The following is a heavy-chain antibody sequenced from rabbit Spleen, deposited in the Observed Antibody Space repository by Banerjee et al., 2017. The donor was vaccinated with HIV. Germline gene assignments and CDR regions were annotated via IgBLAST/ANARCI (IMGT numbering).Heavy chain of an antibody. CDR1: GFSFSSSDY. J-gene: IGHJ4*01. CDR2: IAGSGSGFT. Sequence: QSLEESGGDLVKPGASLTLTCTASGFSFSSSDYMCWVRQAPGKGLEWISCIAGSGSGFTYSATWAKGRFTCSKTSSTTVTLQMTSLPVADTATFFCARDAGRGPYIDGNFDLWGQGTLVTVS. CDR3: ARDAGRGPYIDGNFDL. D-gene: IGHD8-1*01. V-gene: IGHV1S40*01.